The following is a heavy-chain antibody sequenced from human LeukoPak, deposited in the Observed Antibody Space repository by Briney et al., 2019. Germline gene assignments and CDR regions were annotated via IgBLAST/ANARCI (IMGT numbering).Heavy chain of an antibody. CDR3: AKQRDYGDFSFDY. V-gene: IGHV3-30*18. J-gene: IGHJ4*02. CDR1: GLTFSSYC. D-gene: IGHD4-17*01. CDR2: ISSDGSYK. Sequence: GESLRLSCAASGLTFSSYCMHWVRQPPGKGPEWMAVISSDGSYKYYADSVKGRFTISRDNSKNTLYLQMNSLRIDDTAVYYCAKQRDYGDFSFDYWGQGALVTVSS.